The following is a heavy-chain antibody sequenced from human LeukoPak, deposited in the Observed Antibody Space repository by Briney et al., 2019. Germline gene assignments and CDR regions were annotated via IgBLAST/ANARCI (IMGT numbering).Heavy chain of an antibody. D-gene: IGHD1-26*01. CDR1: GFTFSSYW. CDR3: ARDVGSGSYYEYAFDI. J-gene: IGHJ3*02. V-gene: IGHV3-7*01. CDR2: IKQDGSEK. Sequence: GGSLRLSCAASGFTFSSYWMSWVRQAPGKGLEWVANIKQDGSEKYYVDSVKGRFTISRGNAKNSLYLQMNSLRAEDTAVYYCARDVGSGSYYEYAFDIWGQGTMVTVSS.